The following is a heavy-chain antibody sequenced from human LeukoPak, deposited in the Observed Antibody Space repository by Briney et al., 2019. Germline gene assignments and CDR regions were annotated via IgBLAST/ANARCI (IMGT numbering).Heavy chain of an antibody. CDR3: AKVAYSGSYYYYYYMDV. J-gene: IGHJ6*03. Sequence: PGGSLRLSCAASGFTFSSYAMSWVRQAPGKGLEWVSAISGSGGSTYYADSVKGRFTISRDNSKNTLYLQMNSLRAEDTAVYYCAKVAYSGSYYYYYYMDVWGKGTTVTVSS. V-gene: IGHV3-23*01. CDR2: ISGSGGST. CDR1: GFTFSSYA. D-gene: IGHD1-26*01.